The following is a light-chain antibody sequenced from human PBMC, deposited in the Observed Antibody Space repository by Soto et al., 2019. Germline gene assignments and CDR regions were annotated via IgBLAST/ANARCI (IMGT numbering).Light chain of an antibody. CDR2: KAS. CDR1: QTISSW. J-gene: IGKJ1*01. Sequence: DIQTTHYRLNLSGSVVDRVTITCRASQTISSWLAWYQQKPGKAPKLLIYKASTLKSGVPSRFSGSGSGTEFTLTISSLQPDDFATYYCQQYNSYSEAFGQGTKVDIK. V-gene: IGKV1-5*03. CDR3: QQYNSYSEA.